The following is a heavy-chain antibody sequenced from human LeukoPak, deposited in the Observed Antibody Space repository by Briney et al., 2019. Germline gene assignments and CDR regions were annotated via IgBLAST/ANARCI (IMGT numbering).Heavy chain of an antibody. CDR2: IYSGGST. Sequence: GGSLRLSCAASGFTVSSNYMSWVRQAPGKGLEWVSVIYSGGSTYYADSVKGRFTISRDNAKNSLYLQMNSLRAEDSAVYYCARDIADMPGRDSYGYDYWGQGTLVTVSS. D-gene: IGHD5-18*01. CDR3: ARDIADMPGRDSYGYDY. V-gene: IGHV3-53*01. CDR1: GFTVSSNY. J-gene: IGHJ4*02.